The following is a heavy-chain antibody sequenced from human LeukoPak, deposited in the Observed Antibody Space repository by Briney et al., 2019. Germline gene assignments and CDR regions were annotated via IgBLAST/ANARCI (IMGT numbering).Heavy chain of an antibody. Sequence: SQTLSLTCTVSGGSISSGSYYWSWIRQPAGKGLEWIGRIYTSGTTNYNPSLKSRVTISVDTSKNQFSLKLSSVTAADMAVYYCARVPYDILTGYPFGMDVWGKGTTVTISS. D-gene: IGHD3-9*01. J-gene: IGHJ6*04. CDR3: ARVPYDILTGYPFGMDV. CDR1: GGSISSGSYY. V-gene: IGHV4-61*02. CDR2: IYTSGTT.